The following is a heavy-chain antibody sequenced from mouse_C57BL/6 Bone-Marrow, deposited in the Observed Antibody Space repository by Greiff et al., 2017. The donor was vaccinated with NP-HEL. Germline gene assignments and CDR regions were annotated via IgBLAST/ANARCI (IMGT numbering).Heavy chain of an antibody. J-gene: IGHJ2*01. Sequence: EVQRVESGEGLVKPGGSLKLSCAASGFTFSSYAMSWVRQTPEKRLEWVAYISSGGDYIYYADTVKGRFTISRDNARNTLYLQMSSLKSEDTAMYYCTSALTGAGTHLFDYWGQGTTLTVSS. CDR1: GFTFSSYA. CDR2: ISSGGDYI. V-gene: IGHV5-9-1*02. CDR3: TSALTGAGTHLFDY. D-gene: IGHD4-1*01.